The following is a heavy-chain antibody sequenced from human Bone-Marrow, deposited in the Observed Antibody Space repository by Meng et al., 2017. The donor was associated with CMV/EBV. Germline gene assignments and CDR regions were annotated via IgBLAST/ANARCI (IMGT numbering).Heavy chain of an antibody. CDR2: IYPGDSDT. J-gene: IGHJ3*02. CDR3: ASPLLLGHYAFWNRYYTSPFNI. D-gene: IGHD3-3*01. V-gene: IGHV5-51*01. Sequence: GESLRISCKGSGYTFSSQWIAWVRQRPGKGLEWMGIIYPGDSDTTYSPSFQGQVTISADKSIHTACLHWSSLKASDSAMYYCASPLLLGHYAFWNRYYTSPFNIWGQGPMVTGSS. CDR1: GYTFSSQW.